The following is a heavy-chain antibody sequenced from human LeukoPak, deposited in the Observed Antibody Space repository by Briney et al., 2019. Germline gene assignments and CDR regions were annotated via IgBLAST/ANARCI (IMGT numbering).Heavy chain of an antibody. Sequence: PGGSLRLSCAASGFTVSRYWMIWVRQAPGKGLDWVAKIKYDGSDKYYVDSVKGRFTISRDNAKNSLYLQMDSLRAEDTAVYYCAKFSMMVHPWGQGTLVTVAS. CDR2: IKYDGSDK. CDR1: GFTVSRYW. V-gene: IGHV3-7*03. D-gene: IGHD2/OR15-2a*01. J-gene: IGHJ5*02. CDR3: AKFSMMVHP.